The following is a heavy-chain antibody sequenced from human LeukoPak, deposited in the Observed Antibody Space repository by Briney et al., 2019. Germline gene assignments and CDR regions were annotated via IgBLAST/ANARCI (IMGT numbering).Heavy chain of an antibody. D-gene: IGHD2-15*01. CDR1: GFTFSTYG. CDR3: AKSTAPAGYSLDY. Sequence: GGSLRLSCAASGFTFSTYGMHWVRQAPGKGLEGVAIISYDGNDKDYADSVRGRFTISRDNSKNTLYLQMNSLRGEDTAVYYCAKSTAPAGYSLDYWGQGILVTVSS. V-gene: IGHV3-30*18. CDR2: ISYDGNDK. J-gene: IGHJ4*02.